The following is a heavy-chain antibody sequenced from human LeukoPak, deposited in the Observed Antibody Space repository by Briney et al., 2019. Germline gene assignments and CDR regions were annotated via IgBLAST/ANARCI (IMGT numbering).Heavy chain of an antibody. Sequence: PGGSLRLSCAASGFTFSTYAMNWVRQAPGKGLEWVSGISTSGDRTYYADSVKGRFTIPRDNSKNTLYMQMSSLRAEDTAEYYCARAAVGTSCCTAVDYWGQGTLVTVYS. J-gene: IGHJ4*02. CDR2: ISTSGDRT. CDR1: GFTFSTYA. CDR3: ARAAVGTSCCTAVDY. D-gene: IGHD1-26*01. V-gene: IGHV3-23*01.